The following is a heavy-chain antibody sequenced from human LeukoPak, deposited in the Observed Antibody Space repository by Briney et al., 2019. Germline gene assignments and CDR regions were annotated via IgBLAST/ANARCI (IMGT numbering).Heavy chain of an antibody. D-gene: IGHD3-22*01. Sequence: ASVKVSCKASGYTFTGYYMHWVRQAPGQGLEWMGWINPNSGGTSYAQKFQGRVTMTRDTSISTAYMELSRLRSDDTAVYYCARDPDGVYDSTKNLFDYWGQGTLVTVSS. CDR1: GYTFTGYY. CDR3: ARDPDGVYDSTKNLFDY. J-gene: IGHJ4*02. V-gene: IGHV1-2*02. CDR2: INPNSGGT.